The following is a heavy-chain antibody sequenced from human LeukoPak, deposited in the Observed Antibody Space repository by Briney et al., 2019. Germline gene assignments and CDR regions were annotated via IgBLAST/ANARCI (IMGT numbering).Heavy chain of an antibody. CDR2: IKQDGSEK. CDR1: GFTFSSYW. Sequence: SGGSLRLSCAASGFTFSSYWMSWVRQAPGKGLEWAANIKQDGSEKYYVDSVKGRFTISRDNAKNSLYLQMNSLRAEDTAVYYCARDPPPLYSSGWYYFDYWGQGTLVTVSS. J-gene: IGHJ4*02. V-gene: IGHV3-7*01. D-gene: IGHD6-19*01. CDR3: ARDPPPLYSSGWYYFDY.